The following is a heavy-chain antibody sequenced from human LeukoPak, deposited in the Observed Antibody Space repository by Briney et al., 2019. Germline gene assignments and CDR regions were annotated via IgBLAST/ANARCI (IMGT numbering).Heavy chain of an antibody. Sequence: SVKVSCKASGGTFSNYAISWVRQAPGQGLEWMGGIIPIFGTANYAQKFQGRVTITADESTSTAYMELSSLRSEDTAVYYCARGDSSGYPLGYWGQGTLVTVSS. V-gene: IGHV1-69*01. J-gene: IGHJ4*02. CDR1: GGTFSNYA. CDR2: IIPIFGTA. CDR3: ARGDSSGYPLGY. D-gene: IGHD3-22*01.